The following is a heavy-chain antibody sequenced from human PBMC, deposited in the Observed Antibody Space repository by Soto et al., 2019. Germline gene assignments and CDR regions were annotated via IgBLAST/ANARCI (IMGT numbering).Heavy chain of an antibody. Sequence: PGEALKISCNVSGYSFTSYWISWVRQMPGKGLEWMGRIDPSDSYTNYSPSFQGHVTISADKSISTAYLQWSSLKASDTDMYYCARWVTAAGTPLNYYGMDVWGQGTTVTVSS. CDR3: ARWVTAAGTPLNYYGMDV. J-gene: IGHJ6*02. D-gene: IGHD6-13*01. CDR1: GYSFTSYW. V-gene: IGHV5-10-1*01. CDR2: IDPSDSYT.